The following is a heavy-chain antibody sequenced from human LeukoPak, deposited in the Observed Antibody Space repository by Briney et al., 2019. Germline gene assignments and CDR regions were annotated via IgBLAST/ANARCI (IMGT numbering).Heavy chain of an antibody. CDR1: GYTFTGYY. V-gene: IGHV1-2*02. CDR3: AVLFGSEDY. CDR2: INPNSGGT. J-gene: IGHJ4*02. D-gene: IGHD6-19*01. Sequence: GASVKVSCKASGYTFTGYYMHWVRQAPGQGLEWMGWINPNSGGTNYAQRFQGRVTITRDTSASTAYMELSSLRSEDTAVYYCAVLFGSEDYWGQGTLVTVSS.